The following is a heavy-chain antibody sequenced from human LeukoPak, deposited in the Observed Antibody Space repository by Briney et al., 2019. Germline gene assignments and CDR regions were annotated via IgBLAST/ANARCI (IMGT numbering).Heavy chain of an antibody. CDR2: IKQDGSEK. CDR3: ARRGGSSSRRSPIDY. V-gene: IGHV3-7*01. J-gene: IGHJ4*02. D-gene: IGHD6-6*01. CDR1: GFTFSDYW. Sequence: GGSLRLSCAASGFTFSDYWMTWVRQAPGKGPEWVANIKQDGSEKYYVDSVRGRFTISRDNAKNSLLLQMNSLRVEDTAVYYCARRGGSSSRRSPIDYWGQGTLVTVSS.